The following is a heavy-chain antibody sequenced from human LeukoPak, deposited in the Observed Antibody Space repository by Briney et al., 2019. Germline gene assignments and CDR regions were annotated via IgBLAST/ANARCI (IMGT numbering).Heavy chain of an antibody. CDR3: ARTAAAGEDY. J-gene: IGHJ4*02. Sequence: PSQTLSLTCAVSGGSTSSGGYSWSWIRRPPGKGLEWIGYIYHSGSTNYNPSLKSRVTISVDTSKNQFSLKLSSVTAADTAVYYCARTAAAGEDYWGQGTLVTVSS. CDR1: GGSTSSGGYS. D-gene: IGHD6-13*01. CDR2: IYHSGST. V-gene: IGHV4-30-2*01.